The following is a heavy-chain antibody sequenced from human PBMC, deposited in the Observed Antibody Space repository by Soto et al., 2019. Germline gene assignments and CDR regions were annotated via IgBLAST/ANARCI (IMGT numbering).Heavy chain of an antibody. V-gene: IGHV3-23*01. Sequence: PGGSLRLSCAASGLTFTTYGMSWVRQAPGKGLEWVSGISGTGDITYYADSVKGRFTISRDNSKHTMYLQMNSPRAEDTAIYFCAKNHWIMATTFFDSWGQGILVTVSS. J-gene: IGHJ4*02. D-gene: IGHD5-12*01. CDR2: ISGTGDIT. CDR3: AKNHWIMATTFFDS. CDR1: GLTFTTYG.